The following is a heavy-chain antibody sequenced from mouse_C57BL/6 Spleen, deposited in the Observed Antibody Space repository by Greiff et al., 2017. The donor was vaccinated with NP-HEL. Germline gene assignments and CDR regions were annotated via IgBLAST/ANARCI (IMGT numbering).Heavy chain of an antibody. CDR3: AREGGPWFAY. CDR1: GYAFSSYW. D-gene: IGHD3-3*01. V-gene: IGHV1-80*01. J-gene: IGHJ3*01. CDR2: IYPGDGDT. Sequence: QVQLQQSGAELVKPGASVKISCKASGYAFSSYWMNWEKQRPGKGLEWIGQIYPGDGDTNYNGKFKGKATLTADKSSSTAYMQLSSLTSEDSAVYFCAREGGPWFAYWGQGTLVTVSA.